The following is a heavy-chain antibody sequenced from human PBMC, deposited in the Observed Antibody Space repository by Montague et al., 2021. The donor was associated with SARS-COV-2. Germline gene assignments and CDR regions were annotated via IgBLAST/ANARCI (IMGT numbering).Heavy chain of an antibody. CDR2: ISSSSSTI. CDR3: ARDLGLVPAMVYYYYYGMDV. D-gene: IGHD5-18*01. Sequence: SLRLSCAASGFTFSSYSMNWVRQAPGKGLEWVSYISSSSSTIYYADSVKGRFTISRDNAKNLLYLQMNSLRDEDTAVYYCARDLGLVPAMVYYYYYGMDVWGQGTTVTVSS. CDR1: GFTFSSYS. V-gene: IGHV3-48*02. J-gene: IGHJ6*02.